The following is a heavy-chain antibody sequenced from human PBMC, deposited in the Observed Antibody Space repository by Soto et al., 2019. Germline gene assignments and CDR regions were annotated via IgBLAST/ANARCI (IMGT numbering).Heavy chain of an antibody. Sequence: PGGSLRLSCAASGFTFDDYTMHWVRQAPGKGLEWVSLISWDGGSTYYADSVKGRFTIPRDNSKNSLYLQMNSLRTEDTALYYCAKGESGCSYGEIDYWGQGTLVTVSS. CDR3: AKGESGCSYGEIDY. V-gene: IGHV3-43*01. CDR2: ISWDGGST. CDR1: GFTFDDYT. D-gene: IGHD5-18*01. J-gene: IGHJ4*02.